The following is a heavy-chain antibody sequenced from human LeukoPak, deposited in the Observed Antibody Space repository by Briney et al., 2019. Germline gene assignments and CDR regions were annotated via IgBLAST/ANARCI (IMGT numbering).Heavy chain of an antibody. CDR3: AKETGDSWGYFEW. CDR1: GFTFSSYS. CDR2: IINSGGGA. J-gene: IGHJ4*02. D-gene: IGHD7-27*01. V-gene: IGHV3-23*01. Sequence: NPGGSLRLSCAASGFTFSSYSMKWVRQAPGKGLESVSSIINSGGGAYYVDSVRGRFTISRDNSKNTLHLQMNSLRAEDTAVYYCAKETGDSWGYFEWWGQGTLVTVSS.